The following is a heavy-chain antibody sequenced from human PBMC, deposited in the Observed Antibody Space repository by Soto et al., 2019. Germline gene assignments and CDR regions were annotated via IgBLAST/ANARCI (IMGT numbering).Heavy chain of an antibody. CDR1: GLTFNTYH. CDR3: AKRLRPSGGPFDY. D-gene: IGHD4-17*01. J-gene: IGHJ4*02. Sequence: EVQHLGSGGGLVQPGGSLRISCTASGLTFNTYHLSWVRQAPGKGLEWVSAISNSGDTTYYAESVKGRFTISRDNSMNTLYLQMNNLRDEDTAVYYCAKRLRPSGGPFDYWGQGTLVTVSS. CDR2: ISNSGDTT. V-gene: IGHV3-23*01.